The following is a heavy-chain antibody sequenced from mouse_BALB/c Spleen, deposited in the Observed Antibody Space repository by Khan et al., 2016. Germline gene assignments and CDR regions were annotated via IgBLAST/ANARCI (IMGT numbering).Heavy chain of an antibody. CDR3: ARRGGSYAMDY. Sequence: EVELVESGGDLVQPGGSRKLSCAASGFTFSGFGMHWVRQAPEKGLEWVAYISSGSTNIYYADTVKGRFTISRDNPKNTLFLQMTSLRSEDTAMYDCARRGGSYAMDYWGQGTSVTVSS. V-gene: IGHV5-17*02. CDR2: ISSGSTNI. J-gene: IGHJ4*01. CDR1: GFTFSGFG.